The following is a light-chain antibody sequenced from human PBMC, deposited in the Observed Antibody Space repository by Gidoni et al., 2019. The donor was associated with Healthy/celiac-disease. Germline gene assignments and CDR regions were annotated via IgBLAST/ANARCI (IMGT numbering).Light chain of an antibody. J-gene: IGKJ2*03. Sequence: DIQMTKAPSSLSESVGDRVTITCRASKSISSYLYWYQQKPVKAPKLLIYAASSLQSGFPSRFSVRGSGTDFTLTISSLQPEDFATYYCQQFYSTPNSFGQGPKLEIK. CDR3: QQFYSTPNS. V-gene: IGKV1-39*01. CDR2: AAS. CDR1: KSISSY.